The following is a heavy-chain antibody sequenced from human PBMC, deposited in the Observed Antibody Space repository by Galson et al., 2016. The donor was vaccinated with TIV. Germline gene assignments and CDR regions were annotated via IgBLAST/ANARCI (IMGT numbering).Heavy chain of an antibody. V-gene: IGHV4-59*11. Sequence: LSLTCTVSGDSLNGHKWSWIRQPPGKGLEWIGYVYYSGSTNYNPSLASRLTISVDMSKNQISLRLSSVTAADTAVYFCTRDVTVLPETTDYYYYYVDVWGKGTMVTVSS. D-gene: IGHD4-17*01. CDR3: TRDVTVLPETTDYYYYYVDV. CDR1: GDSLNGHK. J-gene: IGHJ6*03. CDR2: VYYSGST.